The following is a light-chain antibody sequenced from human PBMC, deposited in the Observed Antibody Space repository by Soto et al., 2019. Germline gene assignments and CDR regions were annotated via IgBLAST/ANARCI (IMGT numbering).Light chain of an antibody. CDR3: NSYTTSSTYV. CDR1: SSDIGYYNY. V-gene: IGLV2-14*01. Sequence: QSALTQPASVSGSPGQSITISCTGTSSDIGYYNYVSWYQHHPGKVPKLMIYEVSNRPSGVSNRFSGSKSGNTASLTISGLQAEDEADYYCNSYTTSSTYVFGTGTKLTVL. J-gene: IGLJ1*01. CDR2: EVS.